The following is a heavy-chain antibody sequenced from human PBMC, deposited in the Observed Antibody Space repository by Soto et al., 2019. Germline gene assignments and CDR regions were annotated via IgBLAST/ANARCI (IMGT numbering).Heavy chain of an antibody. J-gene: IGHJ4*02. D-gene: IGHD3-22*01. CDR2: ISSSSSYT. V-gene: IGHV3-11*06. CDR3: ARDSLGYYDSSGYYYD. Sequence: VQLVESGGGLVKPGGSLRLSCAASGFTFSDYYMSWIRQAPGKGLEWVSYISSSSSYTNYADSVKGRFTISRDNAKNSLYLQMNSLRAEDTAVYYCARDSLGYYDSSGYYYDWGQGTLVTVSS. CDR1: GFTFSDYY.